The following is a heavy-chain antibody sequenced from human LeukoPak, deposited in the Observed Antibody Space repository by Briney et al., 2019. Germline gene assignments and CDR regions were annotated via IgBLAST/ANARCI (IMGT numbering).Heavy chain of an antibody. V-gene: IGHV3-53*01. D-gene: IGHD6-6*01. J-gene: IGHJ4*02. CDR2: IYSDGNT. CDR1: GFTVSSKY. CDR3: ARDLGYSSSISY. Sequence: GGSLRLSCAASGFTVSSKYMSWVRQAPGKGLEWVSVIYSDGNTYYADSVKGRFTISRDNAKNSLYLQMNSLRAEDTAVYYCARDLGYSSSISYWGQGTLVTVSS.